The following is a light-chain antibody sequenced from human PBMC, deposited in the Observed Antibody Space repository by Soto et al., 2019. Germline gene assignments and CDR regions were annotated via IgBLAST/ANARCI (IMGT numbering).Light chain of an antibody. V-gene: IGKV3-15*01. CDR2: GAS. CDR1: QSVSSN. Sequence: EIVMTQSPATLSVSPGERATLSCRASQSVSSNLAWYQQKPGQAPRLLIYGASTRATGIPARFSGSGSGTDFNLTISKLEPEDFAVYYCQQFGVSPTFGGGTKVEIK. CDR3: QQFGVSPT. J-gene: IGKJ4*01.